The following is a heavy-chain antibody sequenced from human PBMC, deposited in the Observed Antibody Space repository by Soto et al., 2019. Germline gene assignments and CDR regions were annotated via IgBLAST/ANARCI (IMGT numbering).Heavy chain of an antibody. J-gene: IGHJ3*02. D-gene: IGHD4-17*01. CDR3: ARGPAYGGDPFDS. CDR2: ISYDGSNK. CDR1: GFTFSSYA. V-gene: IGHV3-30-3*01. Sequence: PGGSLRLSCAASGFTFSSYAMHRVRQAPGKGLEWVAVISYDGSNKYYADSVKGRFTISRDNSKNTLYLQKNSLSDEDTAVYYCARGPAYGGDPFDSCDQGTMVTVSS.